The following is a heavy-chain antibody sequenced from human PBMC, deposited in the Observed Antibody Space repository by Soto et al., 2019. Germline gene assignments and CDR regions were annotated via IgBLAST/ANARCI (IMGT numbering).Heavy chain of an antibody. D-gene: IGHD2-2*02. V-gene: IGHV4-30-4*01. CDR3: ARGGDCSSTSCDTWAYYYGMDV. CDR2: IYYSGST. CDR1: GGSISSGDCY. Sequence: PSETLSLTCTVSGGSISSGDCYWSWIRQPPGKGLEWLGYIYYSGSTYYNPSLKSRVTISVDTSKNQFSLKLRSVTAADTAVYYCARGGDCSSTSCDTWAYYYGMDVWGQGTTVTVSS. J-gene: IGHJ6*02.